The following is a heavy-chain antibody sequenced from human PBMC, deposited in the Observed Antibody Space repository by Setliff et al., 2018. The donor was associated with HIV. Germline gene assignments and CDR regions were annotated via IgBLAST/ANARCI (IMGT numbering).Heavy chain of an antibody. Sequence: PSETLSLTCTVYGGSFSNYYTNWIRQPPGKGLEWIGELSPSGTTRSNPSLQSRVTISLDTSNNQFSLKLTSVTAADTAMYYCASFFVTTVTNQDYWGQGTPVTVPQ. V-gene: IGHV4-34*01. CDR1: GGSFSNYY. D-gene: IGHD4-17*01. CDR3: ASFFVTTVTNQDY. J-gene: IGHJ4*02. CDR2: LSPSGTT.